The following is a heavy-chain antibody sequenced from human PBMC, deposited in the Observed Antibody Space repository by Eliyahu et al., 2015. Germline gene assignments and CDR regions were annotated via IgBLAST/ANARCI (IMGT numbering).Heavy chain of an antibody. D-gene: IGHD6-13*01. J-gene: IGHJ4*02. CDR1: GFTFSXYA. CDR3: AKDSKGSWYSSNWSLDY. CDR2: ISTNGDTT. V-gene: IGHV3-23*01. Sequence: EVQLLESGGGLVQPGGSLRLSCAASGFTFSXYAMNWVRQAPGKGLEWVSGISTNGDTTYYADSVKGRFTISRDNSKNTLFLQMSSLRGEDTAIYYCAKDSKGSWYSSNWSLDYWGQGTLVTVSS.